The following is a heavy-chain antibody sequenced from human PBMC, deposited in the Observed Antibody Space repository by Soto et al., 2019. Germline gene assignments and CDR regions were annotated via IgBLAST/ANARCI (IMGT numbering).Heavy chain of an antibody. V-gene: IGHV4-31*03. Sequence: PSETLSLTCTVSGGSISSGDHYWSWIRQYPGKGLEWIGYIYYGGSTYYNPSLKSRVFISVDTSKNQFSLHLTSVTATDTAVYYCARGNSYGVVNWFDPWAREPWSPSPQ. CDR3: ARGNSYGVVNWFDP. J-gene: IGHJ5*02. CDR1: GGSISSGDHY. CDR2: IYYGGST. D-gene: IGHD4-17*01.